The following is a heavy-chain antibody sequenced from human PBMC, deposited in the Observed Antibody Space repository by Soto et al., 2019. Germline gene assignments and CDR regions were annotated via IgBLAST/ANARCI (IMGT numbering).Heavy chain of an antibody. CDR3: ARGGRGNDYYYAMDV. Sequence: EVQLVESGGGLVQPGGSLRLSCAASGFTFRNYWMHWVHQAPGMGLVWVSRINSDGSSRHSADSVKGRFTISRDNAKNTLYLQMDSLRAEDTAVYYCARGGRGNDYYYAMDVWGQGTTVTVSS. J-gene: IGHJ6*02. V-gene: IGHV3-74*01. CDR1: GFTFRNYW. CDR2: INSDGSSR.